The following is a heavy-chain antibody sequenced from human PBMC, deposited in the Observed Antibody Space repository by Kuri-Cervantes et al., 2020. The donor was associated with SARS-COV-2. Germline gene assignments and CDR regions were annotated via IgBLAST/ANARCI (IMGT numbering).Heavy chain of an antibody. D-gene: IGHD3-16*01. V-gene: IGHV3-33*08. Sequence: GGSLRLSCASSGFTFSDYDMHWVRQAPGKGLEWVAVIWYDGRNTYYTGSVKGRLTISRDNSKNMLYLEVNSLRAEDTAVYYCARVRGDYVPWGQGTLVTVSS. CDR1: GFTFSDYD. J-gene: IGHJ5*02. CDR2: IWYDGRNT. CDR3: ARVRGDYVP.